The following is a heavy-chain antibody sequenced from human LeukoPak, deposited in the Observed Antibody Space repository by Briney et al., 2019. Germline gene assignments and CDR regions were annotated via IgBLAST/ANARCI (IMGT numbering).Heavy chain of an antibody. Sequence: SETLSLTCTVSGGSISSNSNYWAWIRQPPGRGLEWIGSISYGGSTYYSPSLESRVTISVDTSKNQFSLRLSSVTAADAAVYYCARDLHGGNSFTSDWYFDLWGRGTLVTVSS. CDR1: GGSISSNSNY. CDR2: ISYGGST. V-gene: IGHV4-39*02. CDR3: ARDLHGGNSFTSDWYFDL. D-gene: IGHD4-23*01. J-gene: IGHJ2*01.